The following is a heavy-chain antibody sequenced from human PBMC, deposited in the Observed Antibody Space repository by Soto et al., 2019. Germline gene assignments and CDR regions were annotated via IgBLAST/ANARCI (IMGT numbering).Heavy chain of an antibody. V-gene: IGHV4-34*01. CDR2: INHSGST. J-gene: IGHJ5*02. CDR3: AGIVATIPSPNWFVP. Sequence: SETLSLTCAVDGGSFSGYYWSWIRQPTGKGLEWIGEINHSGSTNYNPSLKSRVTISVDTSKNQFSLKLSSVTAADTAVYYCAGIVATIPSPNWFVPWGQGTLVTVSS. D-gene: IGHD5-12*01. CDR1: GGSFSGYY.